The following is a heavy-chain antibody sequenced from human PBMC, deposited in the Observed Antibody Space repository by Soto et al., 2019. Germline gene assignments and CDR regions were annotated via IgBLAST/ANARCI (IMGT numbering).Heavy chain of an antibody. J-gene: IGHJ4*02. D-gene: IGHD2-8*01. CDR1: GGTFSSYT. Sequence: GASVNVSCKASGGTFSSYTISWVRQAPGQGLEWMGRIIPILGIANYAQKFQGRVTITADKSTSTAYMELSSLRSEDTAVYYCARWGGSRTYCTNGVCPFDYWGQGTLVTVSS. V-gene: IGHV1-69*02. CDR3: ARWGGSRTYCTNGVCPFDY. CDR2: IIPILGIA.